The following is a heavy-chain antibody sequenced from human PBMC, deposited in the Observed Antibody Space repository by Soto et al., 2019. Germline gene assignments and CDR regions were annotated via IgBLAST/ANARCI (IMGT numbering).Heavy chain of an antibody. CDR3: WRDQKTALPGSD. Sequence: ASVKVSCKASGYTFTSYAMHWVRQAPGQRLEWMGWINAGNGNTKYSQKFQGRVTITRDTSASTAYMELSSLRSEDTAVYYCWRDQKTALPGSDWGQGTLVTVSS. V-gene: IGHV1-3*01. J-gene: IGHJ4*02. CDR1: GYTFTSYA. CDR2: INAGNGNT.